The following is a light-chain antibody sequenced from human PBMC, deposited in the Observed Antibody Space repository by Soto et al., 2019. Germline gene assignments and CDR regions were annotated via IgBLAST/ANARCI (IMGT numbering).Light chain of an antibody. Sequence: QSALTQPASVSGSPGQSITISCTGTSSDVGDYNYVSWYQQHPGKAPKLMIFDVSNRPSGVSNRLSGSKSGNTASLTISGLQGEDEADYYCSSYTSSSTRVFGTGTKLTVL. V-gene: IGLV2-14*01. CDR3: SSYTSSSTRV. CDR2: DVS. J-gene: IGLJ1*01. CDR1: SSDVGDYNY.